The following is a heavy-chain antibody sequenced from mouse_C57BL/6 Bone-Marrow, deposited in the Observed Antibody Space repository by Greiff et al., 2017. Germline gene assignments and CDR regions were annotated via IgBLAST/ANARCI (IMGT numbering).Heavy chain of an antibody. D-gene: IGHD1-1*01. CDR3: TTLRSLMDY. CDR1: GFNIKDDY. V-gene: IGHV14-4*01. Sequence: VQLKQSGAELVRPGASVKLSCTASGFNIKDDYMHWVKQRPEQGLEWIGWIDPENGDTEYASKFQGKATITADTSSNTAYLQLSSLTSEDTAVYCCTTLRSLMDYWGQGTSVTVSS. CDR2: IDPENGDT. J-gene: IGHJ4*01.